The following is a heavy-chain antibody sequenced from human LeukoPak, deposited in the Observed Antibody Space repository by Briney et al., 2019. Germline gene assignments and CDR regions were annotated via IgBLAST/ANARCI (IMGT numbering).Heavy chain of an antibody. V-gene: IGHV4-59*01. CDR2: IYYSGST. D-gene: IGHD7-27*01. Sequence: SETLSLTCTVSGGSISSYYWSWIRQPPGKGLEWIGYIYYSGSTNCNPSLKSRVTISVDTSKNQFSLKLSSVTAADTAVYYCARGRSRRWKPTWGFDYWGQGTLVTVSS. J-gene: IGHJ4*02. CDR1: GGSISSYY. CDR3: ARGRSRRWKPTWGFDY.